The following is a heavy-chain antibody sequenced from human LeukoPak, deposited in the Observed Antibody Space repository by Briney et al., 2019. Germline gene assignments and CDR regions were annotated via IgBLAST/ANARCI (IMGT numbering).Heavy chain of an antibody. Sequence: SETLSLTCTVSGGSISSSDYYWGWIRQPPGKGLEWIGSIYYSGSTYYNPSLKSRVTISVGTSKNQFSLKLSSVTAAETAVYFCASCSYYYFYMDVWGKGTTVTVSS. CDR2: IYYSGST. J-gene: IGHJ6*03. V-gene: IGHV4-39*01. CDR1: GGSISSSDYY. D-gene: IGHD2-21*01. CDR3: ASCSYYYFYMDV.